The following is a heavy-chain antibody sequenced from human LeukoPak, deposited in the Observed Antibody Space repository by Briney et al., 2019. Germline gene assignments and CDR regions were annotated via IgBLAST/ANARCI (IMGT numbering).Heavy chain of an antibody. CDR2: ISGSGGST. Sequence: GGSLRLSCAASGFTFSSYGMSWVRQAPGKGLEWVSAISGSGGSTYYADSVKGRFTISRDNSKNTLYLQMNSLRAEDTAVYYCARRAGDYSHPYDYWGQGTLVTVSS. CDR3: ARRAGDYSHPYDY. CDR1: GFTFSSYG. J-gene: IGHJ4*02. V-gene: IGHV3-23*01. D-gene: IGHD3-22*01.